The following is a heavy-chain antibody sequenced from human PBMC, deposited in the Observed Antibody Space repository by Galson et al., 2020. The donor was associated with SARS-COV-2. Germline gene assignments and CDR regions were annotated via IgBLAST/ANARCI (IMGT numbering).Heavy chain of an antibody. J-gene: IGHJ4*02. V-gene: IGHV4-39*01. D-gene: IGHD5-18*01. CDR3: ARWGVDTAMVKDY. Sequence: SETLSLTCTVSGGSISSSSYYWGWIRQPPGKGLEWIGSIYYSGSTYYNPSLKSRVTISVDTSKNQFSLKLSSVTAADTAVYYCARWGVDTAMVKDYWGQGTLVTVSS. CDR2: IYYSGST. CDR1: GGSISSSSYY.